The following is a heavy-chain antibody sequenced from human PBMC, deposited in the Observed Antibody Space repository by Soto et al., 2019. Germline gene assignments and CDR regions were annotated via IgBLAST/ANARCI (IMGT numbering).Heavy chain of an antibody. V-gene: IGHV1-69*13. CDR3: ARVSLDSSGYFSDY. Sequence: SVKVSCKASGGTFSSYAISWVRQAPGQGLEWMGGIIPIFGTANYAQKFQGRVTITADESTSTAYMELSSLRSEDTGVYYCARVSLDSSGYFSDYWGQGTLVTVSS. CDR2: IIPIFGTA. D-gene: IGHD3-22*01. J-gene: IGHJ4*02. CDR1: GGTFSSYA.